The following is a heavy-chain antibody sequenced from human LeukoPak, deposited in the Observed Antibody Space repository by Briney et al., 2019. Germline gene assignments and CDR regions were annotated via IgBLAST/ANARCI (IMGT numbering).Heavy chain of an antibody. CDR3: AKHWSYCSTTSCFFNYYYYYMDV. CDR2: VSGADGTT. D-gene: IGHD2-2*01. J-gene: IGHJ6*03. Sequence: GGSLRLSCAASGFTFNNYAMSWVRQAPGKGLEWVSGVSGADGTTYYADSVKGRFTISRDNSKSTLYLQMNNLRAEDTAVYYCAKHWSYCSTTSCFFNYYYYYMDVWGKGTTVTVSS. V-gene: IGHV3-23*01. CDR1: GFTFNNYA.